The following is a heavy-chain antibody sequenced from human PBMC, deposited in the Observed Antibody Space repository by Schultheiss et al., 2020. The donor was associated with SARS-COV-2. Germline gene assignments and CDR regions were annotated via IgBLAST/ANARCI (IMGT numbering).Heavy chain of an antibody. J-gene: IGHJ5*02. CDR1: GGSISSSSYY. CDR3: ARQVGDTMVRGVSLDWFDP. D-gene: IGHD3-10*01. Sequence: SETLSLTCTVSGGSISSSSYYWSWIRQPPGKGLEWIGYIYYSGSTNYNPSLKSRVTISVDTSKNQFSLKLSSVTAADTAVYYCARQVGDTMVRGVSLDWFDPWGQGTLVTVSS. V-gene: IGHV4-61*05. CDR2: IYYSGST.